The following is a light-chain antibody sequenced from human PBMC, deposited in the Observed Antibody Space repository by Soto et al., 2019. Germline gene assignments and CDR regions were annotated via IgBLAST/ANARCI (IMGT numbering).Light chain of an antibody. Sequence: EILMTQSPATLSVSPGERATLSCRASQSVSRNLAWYQQKPGQAPRLLIYAASTRATGVPPRFSGSGSGTEFSLTISSLQSEDFGVYYCQQYKEWPPYTFGQGTKLEI. V-gene: IGKV3-15*01. J-gene: IGKJ2*01. CDR3: QQYKEWPPYT. CDR1: QSVSRN. CDR2: AAS.